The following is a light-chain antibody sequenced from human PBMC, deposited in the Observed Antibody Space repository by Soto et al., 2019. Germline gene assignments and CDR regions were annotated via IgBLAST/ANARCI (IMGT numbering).Light chain of an antibody. CDR2: KAS. V-gene: IGKV1-5*03. J-gene: IGKJ1*01. CDR3: HHDNSYSRT. Sequence: DIQMTQSPSTLSASVGDRVTITCRASQSISSWLAWYQQKPGKAPKLLIYKASSLESGVPSRFSGSGSGTEFTLTISSLQPDDFATYYCHHDNSYSRTFGQGTKVEIK. CDR1: QSISSW.